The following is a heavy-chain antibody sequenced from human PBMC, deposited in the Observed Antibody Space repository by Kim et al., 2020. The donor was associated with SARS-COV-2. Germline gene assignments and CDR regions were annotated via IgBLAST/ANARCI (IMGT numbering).Heavy chain of an antibody. Sequence: VKVSCKASGGTFSSYAISWVRQAPGQGLEWMGGIIPIFGTANYAQKFQGRVTITADESTSTAYMELSSLRSEDTAVYYCASGLDDYIWGSYRYTDYWGQGTLVTVSS. V-gene: IGHV1-69*13. CDR2: IIPIFGTA. D-gene: IGHD3-16*02. CDR3: ASGLDDYIWGSYRYTDY. J-gene: IGHJ4*02. CDR1: GGTFSSYA.